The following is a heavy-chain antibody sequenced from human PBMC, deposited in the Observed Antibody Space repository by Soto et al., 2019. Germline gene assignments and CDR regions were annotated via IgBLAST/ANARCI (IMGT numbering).Heavy chain of an antibody. CDR2: IIPIFGTA. V-gene: IGHV1-69*13. CDR3: ARVATYYDFWSGYYYFDY. D-gene: IGHD3-3*01. Sequence: SVKVSCKASGGTFSSYAISWVRQAPGQGLEWMGGIIPIFGTANYAQKFQGRVTITADESTGTAYMELSSLRSEDTAVYYCARVATYYDFWSGYYYFDYWGQGTLVTVSS. CDR1: GGTFSSYA. J-gene: IGHJ4*02.